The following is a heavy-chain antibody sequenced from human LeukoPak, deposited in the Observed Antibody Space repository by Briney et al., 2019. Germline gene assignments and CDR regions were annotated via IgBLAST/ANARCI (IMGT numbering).Heavy chain of an antibody. J-gene: IGHJ4*02. Sequence: PGGSLRLSCAASGFTFSSYSMNWVRQAPGKGLEWVSSISGSSSYIYYADSVKGRFTISRDNAKNSLYLQMNSLRAEDTAVYYCARDPPYCGSTNCLIDYWGQGTLVTVSS. D-gene: IGHD2-2*01. CDR3: ARDPPYCGSTNCLIDY. CDR1: GFTFSSYS. CDR2: ISGSSSYI. V-gene: IGHV3-21*01.